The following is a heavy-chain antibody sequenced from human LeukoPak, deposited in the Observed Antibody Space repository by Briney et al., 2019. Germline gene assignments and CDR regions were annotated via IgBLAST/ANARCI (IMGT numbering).Heavy chain of an antibody. J-gene: IGHJ4*02. V-gene: IGHV4-34*01. CDR2: INHYGST. CDR1: GGSFSDYF. Sequence: PSETLSLTCAVYGGSFSDYFWMWIRQPPGKGLEWIGEINHYGSTNYNPSLKSRVTISGDTSKNQFSLRLSSVTAADTAFYYCAREEYSSDWYGHDSWGQGTLVTVSS. D-gene: IGHD6-13*01. CDR3: AREEYSSDWYGHDS.